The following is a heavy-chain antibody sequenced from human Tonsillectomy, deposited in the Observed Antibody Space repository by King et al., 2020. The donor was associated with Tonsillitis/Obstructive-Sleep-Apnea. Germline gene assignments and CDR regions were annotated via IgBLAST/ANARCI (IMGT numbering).Heavy chain of an antibody. D-gene: IGHD3-3*01. J-gene: IGHJ4*02. Sequence: QLVQSGAEVKKPGASVKVSCKASGYTFTSYYMHWVRQAPGQGLERMGIINPSGGSTSYAQKFQGRVTMTRDTSTSTVYMELSSLRSEDTAVYYCARDREYYDFWSAPDYWGQGTLVTVSS. CDR3: ARDREYYDFWSAPDY. V-gene: IGHV1-46*01. CDR2: INPSGGST. CDR1: GYTFTSYY.